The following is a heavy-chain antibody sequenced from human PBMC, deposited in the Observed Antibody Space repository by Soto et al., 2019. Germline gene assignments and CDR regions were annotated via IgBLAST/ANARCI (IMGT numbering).Heavy chain of an antibody. J-gene: IGHJ6*02. V-gene: IGHV1-8*01. Sequence: ASVEVSLSASVYTFTSYDINCVRQATGQGLEWMGWMNPNTGNTGYAQKFQGRVTMTRDTSISTAYTELSILRSDDTAVDDGARQWELSGYYYGMAVWGQETKVTFSS. CDR2: MNPNTGNT. D-gene: IGHD1-26*01. CDR1: VYTFTSYD. CDR3: ARQWELSGYYYGMAV.